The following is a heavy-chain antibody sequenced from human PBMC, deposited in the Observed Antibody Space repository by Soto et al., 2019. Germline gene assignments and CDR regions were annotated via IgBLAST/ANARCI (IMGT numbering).Heavy chain of an antibody. CDR3: AKGEVVLQTSFFDY. D-gene: IGHD3-22*01. CDR2: ISGSGGST. J-gene: IGHJ4*02. Sequence: RLSCAASGFTFSSYAMSWVRQAPGKGLEWVSAISGSGGSTYYADSVKGRFTISRDNSKNTLYLQMNSLRAEDTAVYYCAKGEVVLQTSFFDYWGQGTLVTVSS. V-gene: IGHV3-23*01. CDR1: GFTFSSYA.